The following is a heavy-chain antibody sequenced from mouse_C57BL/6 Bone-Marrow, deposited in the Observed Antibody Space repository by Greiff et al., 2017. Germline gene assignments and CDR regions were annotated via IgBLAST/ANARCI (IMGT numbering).Heavy chain of an antibody. D-gene: IGHD1-1*01. CDR1: GFSFNTYA. Sequence: EVKLLESGGGLVQPKGSLKLSCAASGFSFNTYAMNWVRQAPGKGLEWVARIRSKSNNYATYYADSVKDRFTISRDDSESMLYLQMNNLKTEDTAMYYCVRQGYGSFYYFDYWGQGTTLTVSS. J-gene: IGHJ2*01. V-gene: IGHV10-1*01. CDR3: VRQGYGSFYYFDY. CDR2: IRSKSNNYAT.